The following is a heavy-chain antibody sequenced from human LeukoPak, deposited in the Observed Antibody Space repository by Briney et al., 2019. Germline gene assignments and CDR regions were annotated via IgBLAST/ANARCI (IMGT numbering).Heavy chain of an antibody. CDR2: IRSKAYGGTT. CDR1: GFTFGDYA. D-gene: IGHD3-22*01. V-gene: IGHV3-49*04. Sequence: PGGSLRLSCTASGFTFGDYAMSWVRQAPGKGLEWVGFIRSKAYGGTTEYAASVKGRFTISRDDSKSIAYLQMNSLKTEDTAVYYCARGGGGDYYYDSSAVIPDYWGQGTLVTVSS. J-gene: IGHJ4*02. CDR3: ARGGGGDYYYDSSAVIPDY.